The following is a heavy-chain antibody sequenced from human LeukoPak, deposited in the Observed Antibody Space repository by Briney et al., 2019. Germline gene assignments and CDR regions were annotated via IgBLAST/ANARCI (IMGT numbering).Heavy chain of an antibody. CDR3: AMRTYGYYYYYMDV. Sequence: PSETLSLTCTVSGGSISSYYWSWIRQPAGKGLEWIGRIYTSGSTNYNPSLKSRVTMSVDTSKNQFSLKLSSVTAADTAVYYCAMRTYGYYYYYMDVWGKGTTVTVSS. CDR1: GGSISSYY. D-gene: IGHD3-16*01. CDR2: IYTSGST. V-gene: IGHV4-4*07. J-gene: IGHJ6*03.